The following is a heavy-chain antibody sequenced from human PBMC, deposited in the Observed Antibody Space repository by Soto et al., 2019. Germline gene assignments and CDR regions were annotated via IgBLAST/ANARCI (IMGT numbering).Heavy chain of an antibody. D-gene: IGHD3-10*01. V-gene: IGHV1-69*13. CDR1: GGTFSSYA. Sequence: VASVKVSCKASGGTFSSYAISWVRQAPGQGLEWMGGIIPIFGTANYAQKFQGRVTITADESTSTAYMELSSLRSEDTAVYYCASTLRRITMVRGVIPLPDNHRPLYYWGQGTLVPVSS. CDR2: IIPIFGTA. J-gene: IGHJ4*02. CDR3: ASTLRRITMVRGVIPLPDNHRPLYY.